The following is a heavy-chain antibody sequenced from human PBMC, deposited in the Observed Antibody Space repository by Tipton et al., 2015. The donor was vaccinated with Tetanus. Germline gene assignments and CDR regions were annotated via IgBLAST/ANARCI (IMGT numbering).Heavy chain of an antibody. D-gene: IGHD4-17*01. CDR2: IYHSGST. J-gene: IGHJ4*02. V-gene: IGHV4-4*02. CDR3: ARTYGGGIDY. Sequence: TLSLTCAVSGGSIGISNWWSWVRQPPGKGLEWIGEIYHSGSTNYNPSLKSRVTMSVDKSETQFSLKLRSVAAADTAVYYCARTYGGGIDYWGQGTLVTVSS. CDR1: GGSIGISNW.